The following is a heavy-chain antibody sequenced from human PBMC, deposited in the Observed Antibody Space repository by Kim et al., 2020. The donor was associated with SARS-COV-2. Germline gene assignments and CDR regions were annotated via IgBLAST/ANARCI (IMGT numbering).Heavy chain of an antibody. CDR3: ARDRTMIVVVTGYDAFDI. CDR1: GFTFSSYA. CDR2: ISYDGSNK. J-gene: IGHJ3*02. Sequence: GGSLRLSCAASGFTFSSYAMHWVRQAPGKGLEWVAVISYDGSNKYYADSVKGRFTISRDNSKNTLYLQMNSLRAEDTAVYYCARDRTMIVVVTGYDAFDIWGQGTMVTVSS. V-gene: IGHV3-30-3*01. D-gene: IGHD3-22*01.